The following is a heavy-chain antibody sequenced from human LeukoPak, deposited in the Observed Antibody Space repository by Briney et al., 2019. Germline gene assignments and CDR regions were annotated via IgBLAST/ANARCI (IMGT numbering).Heavy chain of an antibody. D-gene: IGHD1-26*01. CDR1: GYTLTYHY. CDR2: INPNNGNT. Sequence: ASVKVSCKASGYTLTYHYIHLVRQAPGQGLEWMGIINPNNGNTNYAQKFQGRVTMTRDTSTSTVYMELSSLGSEDTAVYYCARESDSGKDFDCWGQGTQVTVSS. CDR3: ARESDSGKDFDC. J-gene: IGHJ4*02. V-gene: IGHV1-46*01.